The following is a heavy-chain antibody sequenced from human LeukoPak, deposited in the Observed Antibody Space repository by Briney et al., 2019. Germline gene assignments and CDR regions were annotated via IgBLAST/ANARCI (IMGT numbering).Heavy chain of an antibody. Sequence: GGSLRLSCAASGFTFSNAWMSWVRQAPGKGLEWVGRIKSKTDGGTTDYAAPVKGRFTISRDDSKTTLYLQMNSLKTEDTAVYYCPPDFYYYGSGTYYNVDYWGQGTLVTVSS. J-gene: IGHJ4*02. CDR1: GFTFSNAW. CDR2: IKSKTDGGTT. CDR3: PPDFYYYGSGTYYNVDY. V-gene: IGHV3-15*01. D-gene: IGHD3-10*01.